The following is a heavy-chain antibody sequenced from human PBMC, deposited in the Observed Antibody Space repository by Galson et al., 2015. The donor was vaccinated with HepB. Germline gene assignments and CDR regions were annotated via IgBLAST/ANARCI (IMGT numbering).Heavy chain of an antibody. CDR3: ARTPYYGSGSYYNGWFDP. D-gene: IGHD3-10*01. CDR2: INTNTGKP. Sequence: SVKVSCKASGYTFNNFAVNWVRQAPGQGLEWMGWINTNTGKPTYAQGFTGRFVFSLDTSVTTAYLQISSPKAEDIAVYYCARTPYYGSGSYYNGWFDPWGQGTLVTVSS. V-gene: IGHV7-4-1*02. J-gene: IGHJ5*02. CDR1: GYTFNNFA.